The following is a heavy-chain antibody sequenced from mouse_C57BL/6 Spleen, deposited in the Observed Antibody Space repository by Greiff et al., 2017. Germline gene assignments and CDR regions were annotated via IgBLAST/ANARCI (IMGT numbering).Heavy chain of an antibody. CDR1: GYTFTSYW. Sequence: QVQLQQPGPELVKPGASVKLSCKVSGYTFTSYWMHWVKQRPGQGLEWIGMIHPNSGSTNYNEKFKSKATLTVDKSSSTAYMQLSSLTSEDSAVYYCARASGLDGSSYEVYFDYWGQGTTLTVSS. J-gene: IGHJ2*01. CDR2: IHPNSGST. D-gene: IGHD1-1*01. V-gene: IGHV1-64*01. CDR3: ARASGLDGSSYEVYFDY.